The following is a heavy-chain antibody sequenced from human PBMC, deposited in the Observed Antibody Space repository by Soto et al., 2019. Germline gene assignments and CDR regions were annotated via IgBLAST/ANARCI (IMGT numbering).Heavy chain of an antibody. V-gene: IGHV5-51*01. CDR1: GYSFTSYW. D-gene: IGHD1-26*01. Sequence: GESLKISCKGSGYSFTSYWIGWVRQMPGKGLEWMGIIYPGDSDTRYSPSFQGQVTISRDNSKNTLYLQMNSLRAEDTAVYYCAKKYIVGATWFDPWGQGTLVTVSS. CDR3: AKKYIVGATWFDP. J-gene: IGHJ5*02. CDR2: IYPGDSDT.